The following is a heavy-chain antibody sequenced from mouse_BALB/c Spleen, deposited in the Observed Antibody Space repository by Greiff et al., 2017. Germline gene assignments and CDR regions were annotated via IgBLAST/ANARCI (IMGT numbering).Heavy chain of an antibody. CDR2: ISSGGST. J-gene: IGHJ2*01. V-gene: IGHV5-6-5*01. CDR3: AREYFDD. Sequence: EVMLVESGGGLVKPGGSLKLSCAASGFTFSSYAMSWVRQTPEKRLEWVASISSGGSTYYPDSVKGRFTISRDNARNILYLQMSSLRSEDTAMYYCAREYFDDWGQGTTLTVSS. CDR1: GFTFSSYA.